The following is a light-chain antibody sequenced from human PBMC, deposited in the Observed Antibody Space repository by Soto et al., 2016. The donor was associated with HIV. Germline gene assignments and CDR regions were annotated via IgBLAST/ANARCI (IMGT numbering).Light chain of an antibody. J-gene: IGKJ4*01. Sequence: DIQLTQSPSFLSASVGDRVTITCRASQGISSYLAWYQQKPGQAPKLLIYTASTLQSGVPSRFSGSGYGTEFTVTISSLQPEDFATYYCQQLNNYPLTFGGRTKVEIK. CDR1: QGISSY. CDR3: QQLNNYPLT. CDR2: TAS. V-gene: IGKV1-9*01.